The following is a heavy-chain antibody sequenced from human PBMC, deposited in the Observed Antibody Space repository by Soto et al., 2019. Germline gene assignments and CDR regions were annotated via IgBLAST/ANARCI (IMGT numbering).Heavy chain of an antibody. CDR1: GYTFANYA. CDR3: ARDLSGWVLTNGPFGVDV. CDR2: INAGNGNT. Sequence: QVRLVQSGTEVKKPGASVMVSCKATGYTFANYAIHWVRQAPGQDFEWMGWINAGNGNTRNSQKFQGRVTFTRDTSATTAHMEVGSLRFEDTAVYYCARDLSGWVLTNGPFGVDVWGQGTTVIDSS. J-gene: IGHJ6*02. D-gene: IGHD2-21*02. V-gene: IGHV1-3*01.